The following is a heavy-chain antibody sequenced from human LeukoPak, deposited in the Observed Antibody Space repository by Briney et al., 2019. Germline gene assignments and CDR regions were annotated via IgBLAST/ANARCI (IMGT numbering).Heavy chain of an antibody. CDR2: INHSGST. J-gene: IGHJ6*03. V-gene: IGHV4-34*01. CDR3: ASCSSGWYLGYYYYYMDV. CDR1: GGSFSGYY. D-gene: IGHD6-19*01. Sequence: SETLSLTCAVYGGSFSGYYWSWMRQPTGGGVEWIGEINHSGSTNYNPSLKSRVTISVDTSKNQFSLKLSSVTAADTAVYYCASCSSGWYLGYYYYYMDVWGKGTTVTVSS.